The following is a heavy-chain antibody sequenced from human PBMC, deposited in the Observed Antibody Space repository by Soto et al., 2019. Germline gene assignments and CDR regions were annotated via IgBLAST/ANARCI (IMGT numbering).Heavy chain of an antibody. Sequence: QVQLVESGGGVVQPGRSLRLSCAASGFTFSSYGMHWVRQAPGKGLEWVAVIWYDGSNKYYADSVKGRFTISRDNSKNTLYLQMTSLRAEDTAVYYCARDGYSSGLQGADAFDIWGQGTMVTVSS. D-gene: IGHD6-19*01. CDR2: IWYDGSNK. J-gene: IGHJ3*02. V-gene: IGHV3-33*01. CDR3: ARDGYSSGLQGADAFDI. CDR1: GFTFSSYG.